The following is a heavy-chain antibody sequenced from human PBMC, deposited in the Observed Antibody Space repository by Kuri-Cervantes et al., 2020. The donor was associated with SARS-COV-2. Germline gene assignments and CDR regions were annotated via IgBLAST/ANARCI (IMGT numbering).Heavy chain of an antibody. J-gene: IGHJ2*01. CDR1: GFPFRSYW. V-gene: IGHV3-74*01. CDR2: TNSDGIST. D-gene: IGHD2-21*02. CDR3: ARGGVVTADWYFDL. Sequence: GESLKISCAASGFPFRSYWMHWVRQAPGKGLVWVSRTNSDGISTSYADSVKGRFTISRDNAKNTLYLQLNSLGAEDTAVCYCARGGVVTADWYFDLWGRGTLVTVSS.